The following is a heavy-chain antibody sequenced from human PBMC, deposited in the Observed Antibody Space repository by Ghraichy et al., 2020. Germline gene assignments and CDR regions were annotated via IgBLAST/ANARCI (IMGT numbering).Heavy chain of an antibody. CDR3: ATLRRSSSWYGVDY. D-gene: IGHD6-13*01. J-gene: IGHJ4*02. CDR2: INHSGST. Sequence: SQTLSLTCAVYGGSFSGYYWSWIRQPPGKGLEWIGEINHSGSTNYNPSLKSRVTISVDTSKNQFSLKLSSVTAADTAVYYCATLRRSSSWYGVDYWGQGTLVTVSS. CDR1: GGSFSGYY. V-gene: IGHV4-34*01.